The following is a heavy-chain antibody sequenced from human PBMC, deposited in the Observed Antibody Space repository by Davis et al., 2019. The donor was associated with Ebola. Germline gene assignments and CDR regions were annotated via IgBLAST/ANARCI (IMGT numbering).Heavy chain of an antibody. CDR2: ISGSGGST. Sequence: SCKASGYTFTGYYMHWVRQAPGKGLEWVSAISGSGGSTYYADSVKGRFTISRDNSKNTLYLQMNSLRAEDTAVYYCAKDKRYCSSTSCYPVAGYGMDVWGQGTTVTVSS. D-gene: IGHD2-2*01. J-gene: IGHJ6*02. V-gene: IGHV3-23*01. CDR1: GYTFTGYY. CDR3: AKDKRYCSSTSCYPVAGYGMDV.